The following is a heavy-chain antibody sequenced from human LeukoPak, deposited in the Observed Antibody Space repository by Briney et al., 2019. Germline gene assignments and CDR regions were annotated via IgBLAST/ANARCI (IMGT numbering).Heavy chain of an antibody. CDR2: ISSSGSTI. J-gene: IGHJ4*02. Sequence: PGGSLRLSCAASGFTFSDYYMSWIRQAPGKGLEWVSYISSSGSTIYYADSAKGRFTISREKAKNSLYLKMNRQRAEHTAVYYCASGVATDGFDYWGQGTLVTLSS. D-gene: IGHD5-12*01. CDR3: ASGVATDGFDY. V-gene: IGHV3-11*04. CDR1: GFTFSDYY.